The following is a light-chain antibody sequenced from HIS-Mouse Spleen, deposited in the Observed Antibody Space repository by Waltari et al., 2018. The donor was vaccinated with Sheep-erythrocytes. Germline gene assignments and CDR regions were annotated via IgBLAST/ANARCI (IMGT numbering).Light chain of an antibody. V-gene: IGKV2-28*01. CDR2: LGS. CDR3: MQALQTPFT. Sequence: MTQTPLSLSITPGEQASMSCRSSQSLLHSDGYNYLDWYLQKPGQSPQLLIYLGSNRASGVPDRFSGSGSGTDFTLKISRVEAEDVGVYYCMQALQTPFTFGPGTKVDIK. CDR1: QSLLHSDGYNY. J-gene: IGKJ3*01.